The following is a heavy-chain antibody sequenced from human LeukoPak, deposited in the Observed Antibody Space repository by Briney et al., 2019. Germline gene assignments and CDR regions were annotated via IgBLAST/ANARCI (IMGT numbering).Heavy chain of an antibody. D-gene: IGHD2-21*01. Sequence: PSQTLSLTCTVSGDSLRKSTFYWVWIRQPPGKGLEWIGSIYYSGGADYNPSLKSRVTISVDTSKNQFSLKLSSVTAADTAVYYCARFLYCGGDCYWSGDAFDIWGQGTMVTVSS. V-gene: IGHV4-39*01. CDR1: GDSLRKSTFY. J-gene: IGHJ3*02. CDR3: ARFLYCGGDCYWSGDAFDI. CDR2: IYYSGGA.